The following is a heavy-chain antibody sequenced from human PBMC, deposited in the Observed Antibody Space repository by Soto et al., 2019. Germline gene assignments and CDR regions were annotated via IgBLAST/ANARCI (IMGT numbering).Heavy chain of an antibody. V-gene: IGHV4-30-4*01. CDR1: GDSISSGDHY. CDR3: AREGLEGLYYYDSSGYYPLYH. CDR2: IYYSGST. D-gene: IGHD3-22*01. J-gene: IGHJ5*02. Sequence: QVQLQESGPGLVKPSQTLSLTCTVSGDSISSGDHYWSWIRQPPGKGLEWIGYIYYSGSTYYNPSLKSRVTISVDTSENQFSLKLSSVTAADTAVYYCAREGLEGLYYYDSSGYYPLYHWGQGTLVTVSS.